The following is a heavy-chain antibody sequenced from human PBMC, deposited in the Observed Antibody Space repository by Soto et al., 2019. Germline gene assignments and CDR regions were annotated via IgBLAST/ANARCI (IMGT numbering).Heavy chain of an antibody. V-gene: IGHV4-61*01. CDR3: ARYGIAAAGYGMDV. J-gene: IGHJ6*02. D-gene: IGHD6-13*01. Sequence: SKTLSLTCTVSGGSVSSGSYYWSWIRQPPGKGLEWIGYIYYSGSTNYNPSLKSRVTISVDTSKNQFSLKLSSVTAADTAVYYCARYGIAAAGYGMDVWGQGTTVTVSS. CDR1: GGSVSSGSYY. CDR2: IYYSGST.